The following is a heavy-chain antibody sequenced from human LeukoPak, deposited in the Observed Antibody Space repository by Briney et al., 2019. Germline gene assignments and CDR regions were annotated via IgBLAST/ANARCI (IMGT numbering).Heavy chain of an antibody. V-gene: IGHV3-49*04. Sequence: GGSLRLSCTASGFRFGDYAMSWVRQAPGKGLEWVGFIRSKAYGATTEYAASVKGRFTISRDDFETIAYLQMNSLKTEDTAFYYCTRDCSSTSCYGRVEMDVWGKGTTVTVSS. J-gene: IGHJ6*04. D-gene: IGHD2-2*01. CDR3: TRDCSSTSCYGRVEMDV. CDR1: GFRFGDYA. CDR2: IRSKAYGATT.